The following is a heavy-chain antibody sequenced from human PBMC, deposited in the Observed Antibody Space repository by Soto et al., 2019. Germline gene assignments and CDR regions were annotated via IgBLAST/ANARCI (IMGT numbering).Heavy chain of an antibody. Sequence: EVQLLESGGGLVQPGGSLRLSCVGSGFTFINYAMNCVRQTTGKGLEWVSTISGGGDRTYDADTVKGRFTISRDNSKNTVNSQMTSLRADDTAVYYCTRNVLGSTSRPDWWYFDLWGRGTLVTVSS. CDR3: TRNVLGSTSRPDWWYFDL. J-gene: IGHJ2*01. D-gene: IGHD2-2*01. CDR1: GFTFINYA. CDR2: ISGGGDRT. V-gene: IGHV3-23*01.